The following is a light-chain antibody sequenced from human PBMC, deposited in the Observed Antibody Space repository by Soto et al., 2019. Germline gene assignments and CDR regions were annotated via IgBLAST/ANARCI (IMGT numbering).Light chain of an antibody. CDR2: EVS. CDR3: TSYAGTYSFFYV. V-gene: IGLV2-8*01. J-gene: IGLJ1*01. CDR1: SSDVGAYNY. Sequence: QAIAISCTGNSSDVGAYNYVSWYQQLPGKAPKLIIYEVSKRPSGVPDRFSGSKSGNTASLTVSGLQAEDEADYYCTSYAGTYSFFYVFGTGTKVTVL.